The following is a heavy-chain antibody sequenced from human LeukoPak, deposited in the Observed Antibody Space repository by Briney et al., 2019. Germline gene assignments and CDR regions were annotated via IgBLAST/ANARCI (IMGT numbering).Heavy chain of an antibody. CDR2: ISYDANNQ. CDR3: ASSSGGDTHFDY. J-gene: IGHJ4*02. CDR1: GFTFRNYA. Sequence: GGSLRLSCAASGFTFRNYAMHWVRQAPGKGLEWVAHISYDANNQYYADSVKGRFTISRDNSKNTLYLQMNSLRAEDTAVYYCASSSGGDTHFDYWGQGTLVTVSS. V-gene: IGHV3-30-3*01. D-gene: IGHD2-21*02.